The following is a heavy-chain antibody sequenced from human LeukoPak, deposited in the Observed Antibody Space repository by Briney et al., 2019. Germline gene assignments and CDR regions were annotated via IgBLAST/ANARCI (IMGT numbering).Heavy chain of an antibody. Sequence: SETLSLTCTVSGYSISSGYYWGWIRQPPGKGLEWIGYIYYSGSTNYKPSLKSRVTIPVDTSKNQFSLKLSSVTAADTAVYYCARGGYYGSGNDFRFDPWGQGTLVTVSS. CDR2: IYYSGST. CDR1: GYSISSGYY. V-gene: IGHV4-61*01. CDR3: ARGGYYGSGNDFRFDP. J-gene: IGHJ5*02. D-gene: IGHD3-10*01.